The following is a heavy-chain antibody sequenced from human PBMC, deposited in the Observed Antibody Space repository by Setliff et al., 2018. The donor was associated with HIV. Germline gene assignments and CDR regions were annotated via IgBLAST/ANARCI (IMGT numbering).Heavy chain of an antibody. CDR1: GASISSSSHH. CDR3: ARIVRWELVATSTFFYYYMDV. D-gene: IGHD1-26*01. CDR2: IYYTGST. Sequence: PSETLSLTCTVSGASISSSSHHWAWIRQPPGKGLEYIGNIYYTGSTHHNPSLESRVATSVDTSKNQFSLKLSSVTAADTAVYSCARIVRWELVATSTFFYYYMDVCGKGTTVTVSS. V-gene: IGHV4-39*01. J-gene: IGHJ6*03.